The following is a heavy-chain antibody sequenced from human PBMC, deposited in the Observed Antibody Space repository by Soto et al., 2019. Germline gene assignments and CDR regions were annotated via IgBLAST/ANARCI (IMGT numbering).Heavy chain of an antibody. V-gene: IGHV4-59*01. J-gene: IGHJ3*02. CDR1: GGSISSYY. CDR2: IYYSGST. CDR3: ARRSSRNYDFWSGYYLRGGGEAFDI. D-gene: IGHD3-3*01. Sequence: PSETLSLTCTVSGGSISSYYWSWIRQPPGKGLEWIGYIYYSGSTNYNPSLKSRVTISVDTSKNQFSLKLSSVTAADTAVYYCARRSSRNYDFWSGYYLRGGGEAFDIGGQGTMVT.